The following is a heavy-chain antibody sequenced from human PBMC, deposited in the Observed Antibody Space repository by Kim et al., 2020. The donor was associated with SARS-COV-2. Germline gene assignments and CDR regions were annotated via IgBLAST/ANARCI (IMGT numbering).Heavy chain of an antibody. Sequence: GGSLRLSCAASGFTFSTYWMSWVRQAPGKGLEWVANINEDGTGKFYVDSVKGRFTISRDNAKNSLYLQMNSLRAEDTAVYYCASAESGRDWFDPWGQGTLVTVSS. CDR1: GFTFSTYW. V-gene: IGHV3-7*03. D-gene: IGHD3-10*01. CDR3: ASAESGRDWFDP. CDR2: INEDGTGK. J-gene: IGHJ5*02.